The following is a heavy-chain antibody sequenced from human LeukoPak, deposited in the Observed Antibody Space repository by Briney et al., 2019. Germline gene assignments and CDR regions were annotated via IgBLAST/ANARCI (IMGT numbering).Heavy chain of an antibody. CDR2: ITSGSSHI. CDR1: GFTFSNYR. D-gene: IGHD1-26*01. Sequence: GGSLRLSCTASGFTFSNYRMNWVRQTPGQGLEWVSSITSGSSHIYYADSVKGRFTISRDNAKSSLYLQMNSLRAEDTAVYYCARDPYSGSYGADYYYYMDAWGKGTTVTISS. V-gene: IGHV3-21*01. CDR3: ARDPYSGSYGADYYYYMDA. J-gene: IGHJ6*03.